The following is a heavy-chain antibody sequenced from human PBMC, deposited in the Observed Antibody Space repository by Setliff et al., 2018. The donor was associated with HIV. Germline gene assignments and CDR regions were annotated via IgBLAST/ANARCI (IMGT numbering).Heavy chain of an antibody. J-gene: IGHJ4*02. CDR3: AREISSSSAIDY. CDR1: GFTFSDYY. Sequence: GGSLRLSCAASGFTFSDYYMSWISQAPGKGLEWVSYISSSGTNIYYVDSVKGRFTISRDNAKNSLYLQMNSLRAEDTAVYYCAREISSSSAIDYWGQGTLVTVSS. V-gene: IGHV3-11*04. D-gene: IGHD6-6*01. CDR2: ISSSGTNI.